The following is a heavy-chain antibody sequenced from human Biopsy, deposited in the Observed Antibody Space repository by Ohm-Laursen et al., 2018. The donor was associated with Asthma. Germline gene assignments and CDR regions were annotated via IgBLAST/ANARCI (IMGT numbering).Heavy chain of an antibody. Sequence: SLRLSCAASGFTFSSYAMNWVRQAPGKGLEWVSTVSGSGGNTYYADPVKGRFTISRDNSKNTLHLQMNSLRAEDTAVYYCAKGGGDIVVVISATTLDYWGQGTLVTVSS. CDR3: AKGGGDIVVVISATTLDY. CDR1: GFTFSSYA. D-gene: IGHD2-15*01. J-gene: IGHJ4*02. CDR2: VSGSGGNT. V-gene: IGHV3-23*01.